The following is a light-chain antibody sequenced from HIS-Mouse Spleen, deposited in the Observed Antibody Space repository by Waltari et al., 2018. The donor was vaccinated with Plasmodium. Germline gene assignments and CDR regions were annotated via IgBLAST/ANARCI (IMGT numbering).Light chain of an antibody. J-gene: IGKJ2*01. CDR1: QGLKND. V-gene: IGKV1-6*01. Sequence: EMTQSPPSLPASVGERVTISCRASQGLKNDLGRYQQKPGKAPKLLISTASSLQSGVPARFSGSGSGTDFTLTISSLQPEDVAAYYCLQDYNYPYTFGQGTKLEIK. CDR3: LQDYNYPYT. CDR2: TAS.